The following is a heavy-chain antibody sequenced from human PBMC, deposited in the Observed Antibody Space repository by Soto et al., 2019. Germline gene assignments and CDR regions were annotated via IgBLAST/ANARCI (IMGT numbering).Heavy chain of an antibody. D-gene: IGHD3-22*01. CDR3: ARGPYYYDSSGYPAPDY. CDR2: INAGNGNT. CDR1: GYTFTSYA. Sequence: ASVKVSCKASGYTFTSYAMHWVRQAPGQRLEWTGWINAGNGNTKYSQKFQGRVTITRDTSASTAYMELSSLRSEDTAVYYCARGPYYYDSSGYPAPDYWGQGTLVTVSS. V-gene: IGHV1-3*01. J-gene: IGHJ4*02.